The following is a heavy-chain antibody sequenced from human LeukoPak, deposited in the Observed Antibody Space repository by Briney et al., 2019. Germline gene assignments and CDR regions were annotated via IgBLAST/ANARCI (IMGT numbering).Heavy chain of an antibody. V-gene: IGHV3-7*03. Sequence: EGSLRLSCVASGFSFGSNWMSWVRQAPGKGLEWVANIKQDGSEKNYVDSVKGRFTISRDNAKNSLYLQMNSLRAEDTAVYYCARLRYSDYWGQGTLVTVSS. D-gene: IGHD2-21*01. CDR2: IKQDGSEK. CDR1: GFSFGSNW. CDR3: ARLRYSDY. J-gene: IGHJ4*02.